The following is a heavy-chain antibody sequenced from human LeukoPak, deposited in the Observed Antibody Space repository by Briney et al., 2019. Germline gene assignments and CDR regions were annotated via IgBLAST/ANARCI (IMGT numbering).Heavy chain of an antibody. V-gene: IGHV3-30*18. Sequence: GRSLRLSCAASGFTFSSYGMHWVRQAPGKGLEWVAVISYDGSNKYYADSVKGRFTISRDNSKNTLYLQMNSLRAEDTAVYYCAKEKTSWELRGGLDYWGQGTLVTVSS. D-gene: IGHD1-26*01. J-gene: IGHJ4*02. CDR1: GFTFSSYG. CDR3: AKEKTSWELRGGLDY. CDR2: ISYDGSNK.